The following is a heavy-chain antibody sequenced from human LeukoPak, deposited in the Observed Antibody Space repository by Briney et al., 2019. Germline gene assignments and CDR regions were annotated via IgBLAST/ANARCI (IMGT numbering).Heavy chain of an antibody. CDR3: VRGSYGGISFDY. CDR2: IYYSGST. D-gene: IGHD4-23*01. J-gene: IGHJ4*02. CDR1: GGSISSYY. Sequence: PSETLSLTCTVSGGSISSYYWSWIRQPPGKGLEWIGYIYYSGSTNYNPSLKSRVTISVDTSKNQFSLKLSSVTAADAAVYYCVRGSYGGISFDYWGQGTLVTVSS. V-gene: IGHV4-59*01.